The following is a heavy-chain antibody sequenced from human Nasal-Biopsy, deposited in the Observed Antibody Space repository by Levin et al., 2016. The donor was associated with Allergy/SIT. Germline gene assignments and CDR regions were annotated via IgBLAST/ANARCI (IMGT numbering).Heavy chain of an antibody. CDR3: ALQIDISGAYREGPYTSMDF. J-gene: IGHJ6*02. Sequence: GGSLRLSCEASGFRVGGVALYWVRQTPGKGLNWVAISSYVGSIEYYEESVKGRFTVSRGFSMTTFYLQMKSLRVDDAGVYYCALQIDISGAYREGPYTSMDFWGQGTTVTVSS. D-gene: IGHD3-3*02. V-gene: IGHV3-30*01. CDR2: SSYVGSIE. CDR1: GFRVGGVA.